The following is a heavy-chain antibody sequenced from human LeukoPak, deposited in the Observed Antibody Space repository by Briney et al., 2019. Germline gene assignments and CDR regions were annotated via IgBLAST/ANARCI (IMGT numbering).Heavy chain of an antibody. Sequence: GALRLSCAASGFTFSSYGIHWVRQAPGKGLEWVAFIRYDGSNKYYTDSVKGRFTISRDNSKNTLYLQMNSLRAEDTAVYYCAKGRGWEASYYYYYMDVWGKGTTVTIS. V-gene: IGHV3-30*02. CDR3: AKGRGWEASYYYYYMDV. J-gene: IGHJ6*03. CDR2: IRYDGSNK. D-gene: IGHD1-26*01. CDR1: GFTFSSYG.